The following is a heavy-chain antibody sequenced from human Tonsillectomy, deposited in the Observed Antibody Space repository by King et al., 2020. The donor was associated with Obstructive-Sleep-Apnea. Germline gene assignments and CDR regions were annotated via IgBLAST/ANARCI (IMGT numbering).Heavy chain of an antibody. CDR1: GFTFSTYA. Sequence: VQLVESGGGVVQPGRSLRLSCAASGFTFSTYAMHWVRQAPGKGLEWVAVISYDGSNKYYADSVKGRFTISRENSKKPLYLQMNSLRAEDTAVYYCARDPTMIVVDTNWYFDLWGRGTLVTVSS. CDR3: ARDPTMIVVDTNWYFDL. CDR2: ISYDGSNK. D-gene: IGHD3-22*01. J-gene: IGHJ2*01. V-gene: IGHV3-30*04.